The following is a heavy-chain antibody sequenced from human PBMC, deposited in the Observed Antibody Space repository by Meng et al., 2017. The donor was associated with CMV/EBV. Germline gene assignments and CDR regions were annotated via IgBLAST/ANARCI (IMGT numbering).Heavy chain of an antibody. Sequence: GDSISSGGYYWSWIRQHPGKGLEWIGYIYYSGSTYYNPSLKSRVTISVDTSKNQFSLKLSSVTAADTAVYYCARTGIAAAGHNWFDPWGQGTLVTVSS. CDR2: IYYSGST. J-gene: IGHJ5*02. CDR3: ARTGIAAAGHNWFDP. D-gene: IGHD6-13*01. V-gene: IGHV4-31*02. CDR1: GDSISSGGYY.